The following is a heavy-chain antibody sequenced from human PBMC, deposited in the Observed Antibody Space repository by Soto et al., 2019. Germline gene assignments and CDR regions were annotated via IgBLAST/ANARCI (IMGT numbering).Heavy chain of an antibody. V-gene: IGHV4-30-4*01. CDR3: AGSYGYYFDS. CDR2: IYYSGST. D-gene: IGHD3-10*01. CDR1: AGSISSGDYY. J-gene: IGHJ4*02. Sequence: PSETLSLTCTVSAGSISSGDYYWSWIRQPPGKGLEWIGYIYYSGSTYYNPSLESRVTISVDTSKNQFSLKMRSVSAADTAVYYCAGSYGYYFDSWGQRTLVTVSA.